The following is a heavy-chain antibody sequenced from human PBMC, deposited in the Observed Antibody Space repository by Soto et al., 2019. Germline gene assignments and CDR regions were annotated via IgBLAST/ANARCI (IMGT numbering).Heavy chain of an antibody. CDR1: GFTFSSYA. J-gene: IGHJ6*03. Sequence: PGGSLRLSCAASGFTFSSYAMSWVRQAPGKGLEWVSAISGSGGSTYYADSVKGRFTISRDNSKNTLYLQMNSLRAEDTAVYYCAKKEAYDFWSGPYYYYMDVWGKGTTVTVSS. V-gene: IGHV3-23*01. CDR3: AKKEAYDFWSGPYYYYMDV. CDR2: ISGSGGST. D-gene: IGHD3-3*01.